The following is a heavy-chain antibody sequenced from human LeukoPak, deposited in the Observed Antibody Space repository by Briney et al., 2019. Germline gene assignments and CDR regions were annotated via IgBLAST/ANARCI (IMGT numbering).Heavy chain of an antibody. D-gene: IGHD1-26*01. CDR3: ARDRGWELRWFELDY. CDR2: LNPGGCCT. CDR1: GYTFTSYY. V-gene: IGHV1-46*01. J-gene: IGHJ4*02. Sequence: ASATVSCKASGYTFTSYYIHWVRHAPGQGLDWIGKLNPGGCCTTYAQKFQGRVTMTRDVSTSTVYMEMISLRSEDTAVFYCARDRGWELRWFELDYWGQGTLVTVSS.